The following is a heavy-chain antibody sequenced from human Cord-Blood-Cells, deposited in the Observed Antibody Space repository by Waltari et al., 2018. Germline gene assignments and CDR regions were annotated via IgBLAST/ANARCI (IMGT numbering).Heavy chain of an antibody. CDR1: GDSVSSNSAA. CDR2: TYYRSKWYN. V-gene: IGHV6-1*01. J-gene: IGHJ3*02. CDR3: ARDRRNCSSTSCYTGAFDI. Sequence: QVQLQQSGPGLVKPSQTLSLTCAISGDSVSSNSAAWNWTRQSPSRGLEWLGRTYYRSKWYNDYAVSVKSRITINPDTSKNQFSLQLNSVTPEDTAVYYCARDRRNCSSTSCYTGAFDIWGQGTMVTVSS. D-gene: IGHD2-2*02.